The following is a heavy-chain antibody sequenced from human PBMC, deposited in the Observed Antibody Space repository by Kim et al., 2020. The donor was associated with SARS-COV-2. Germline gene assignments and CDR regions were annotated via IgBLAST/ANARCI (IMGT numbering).Heavy chain of an antibody. V-gene: IGHV3-73*01. CDR3: SAVAVSTTGGMDV. Sequence: GGSLRLSCAGSGFTFSGSSMHWVRQASGKGLEWVGRIRSKATKYATAYAASLEGRFTISRDDSKNTAYLEMNRLKTEDTAVYYCSAVAVSTTGGMDVWG. CDR1: GFTFSGSS. D-gene: IGHD2-8*01. J-gene: IGHJ6*02. CDR2: IRSKATKYAT.